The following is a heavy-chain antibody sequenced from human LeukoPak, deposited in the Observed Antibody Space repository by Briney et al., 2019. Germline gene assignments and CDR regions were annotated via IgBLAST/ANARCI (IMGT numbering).Heavy chain of an antibody. CDR3: ARSADYGDYSAFDI. J-gene: IGHJ3*02. Sequence: GGSLRLSCAASGFTFTSHAMSWVRQAPGKGLEWVSIISGSGDSTYYADSVKGRFTISRDNSKNTLYLQMNSLRAEDTAVYYCARSADYGDYSAFDIWGQGTMVTVSS. CDR1: GFTFTSHA. D-gene: IGHD4-17*01. CDR2: ISGSGDST. V-gene: IGHV3-23*01.